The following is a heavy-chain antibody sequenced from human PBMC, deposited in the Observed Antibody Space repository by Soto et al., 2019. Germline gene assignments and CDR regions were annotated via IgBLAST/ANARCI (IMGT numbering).Heavy chain of an antibody. D-gene: IGHD6-6*01. J-gene: IGHJ6*04. V-gene: IGHV1-18*01. CDR3: AREQEDSSSRLCCYHYCIDV. CDR2: VNAYNGNT. Sequence: GAPVKVSCKASGSSFPSFGVNWVRQAPGQGLEWMGWVNAYNGNTNYAQKFQGRVTMTADTSTSTAYMEVRSLRSNETAVYYCAREQEDSSSRLCCYHYCIDVRDKGTT. CDR1: GSSFPSFG.